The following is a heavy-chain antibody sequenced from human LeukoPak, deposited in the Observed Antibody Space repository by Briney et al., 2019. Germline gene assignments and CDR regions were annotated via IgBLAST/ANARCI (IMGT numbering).Heavy chain of an antibody. V-gene: IGHV3-21*01. D-gene: IGHD6-6*01. CDR3: ARSKGSSFRSPFDY. CDR2: ISSSSSYI. Sequence: PGGSLRLSCAASGFTFSSYSTNWVRQAPGKGLEWVSSISSSSSYIYYADSVKGRFTISRDNAKNSLYLQMNSLRAEDTAVYYCARSKGSSFRSPFDYWGQGTLVTVSS. CDR1: GFTFSSYS. J-gene: IGHJ4*02.